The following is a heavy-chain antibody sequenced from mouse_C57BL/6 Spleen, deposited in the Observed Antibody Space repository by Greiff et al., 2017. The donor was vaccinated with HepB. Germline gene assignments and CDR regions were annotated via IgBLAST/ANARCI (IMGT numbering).Heavy chain of an antibody. Sequence: EVMLVESGGGLVQPGGSLSLSCAASGFTFTDYYMSWVRQPPGKALEWLGFIRNKANGYTTEYSASVKGRFTISRENSQSILYLQMNALRAEDSATYSCARSVYGAWFAYLGQGTLVTVSA. CDR3: ARSVYGAWFAY. J-gene: IGHJ3*01. CDR1: GFTFTDYY. D-gene: IGHD1-1*01. V-gene: IGHV7-3*01. CDR2: IRNKANGYTT.